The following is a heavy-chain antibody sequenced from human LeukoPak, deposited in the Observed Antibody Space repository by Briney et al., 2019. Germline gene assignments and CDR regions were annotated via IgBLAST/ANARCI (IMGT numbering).Heavy chain of an antibody. J-gene: IGHJ4*02. D-gene: IGHD2-21*01. Sequence: PGGSLRLSCAASGFTFSSYAMSWVRQAPGKGLEWASAISGSGGSTYYADSVKGRFTISRDNSKNTLYLQMNSLRAEDTAVYYCAKGIRRLWVADYWGQGTLVTVSS. CDR2: ISGSGGST. CDR3: AKGIRRLWVADY. CDR1: GFTFSSYA. V-gene: IGHV3-23*01.